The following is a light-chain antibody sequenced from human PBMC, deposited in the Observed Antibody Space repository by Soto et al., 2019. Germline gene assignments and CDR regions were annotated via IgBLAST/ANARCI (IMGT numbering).Light chain of an antibody. CDR3: HQYGTSPQT. CDR2: GAS. J-gene: IGKJ1*01. Sequence: EIVLTQSPGTLSLSPGERATLSCRASQSVSSSYLAWYQQKPGQAPRLLIYGASSRATGIPDRFSGSGSGTDSTLAISGLEPADFAVYFCHQYGTSPQTFGQGTKVDIK. V-gene: IGKV3-20*01. CDR1: QSVSSSY.